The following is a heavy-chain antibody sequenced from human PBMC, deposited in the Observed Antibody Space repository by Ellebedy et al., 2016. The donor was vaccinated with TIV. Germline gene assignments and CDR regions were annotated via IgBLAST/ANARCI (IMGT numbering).Heavy chain of an antibody. D-gene: IGHD2-8*02. CDR2: IIPIFGTA. Sequence: SVKVSXXASGGTFSSYAISWVRQAPGQGLEWMGGIIPIFGTANYAQKFQGRVTITADESTSTAYMELSSLRSEDTAVYYCARGDLTDYYYYMDVWGKGTTVTVSS. CDR1: GGTFSSYA. V-gene: IGHV1-69*13. CDR3: ARGDLTDYYYYMDV. J-gene: IGHJ6*03.